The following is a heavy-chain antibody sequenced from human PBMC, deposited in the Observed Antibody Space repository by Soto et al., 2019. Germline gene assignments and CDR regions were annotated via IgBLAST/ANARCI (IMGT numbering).Heavy chain of an antibody. CDR2: IWYDGSNK. Sequence: GGSLRLSCAASGFTFSSYGMHWVRQAPGKGLEWVAVIWYDGSNKYYADSVKGRFTISRDNSKNTLYLQMNSLRAEDTAVYYCAKDPTAYYYDSSGPSDYWGQGTLVTVYS. D-gene: IGHD3-22*01. V-gene: IGHV3-33*06. CDR1: GFTFSSYG. CDR3: AKDPTAYYYDSSGPSDY. J-gene: IGHJ4*02.